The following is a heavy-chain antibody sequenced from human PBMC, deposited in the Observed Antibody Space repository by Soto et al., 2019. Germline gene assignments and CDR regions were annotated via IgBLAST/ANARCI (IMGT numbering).Heavy chain of an antibody. V-gene: IGHV4-39*01. Sequence: QLQLQESGPGLVKPSETLSLTCTVSGGSISSSSYYWGWIRQPPGKGLEWIGSIYYSGSTYYNPSLKSRVTLSVDPSKNQFSLKLSSVTAADTAVYYCARATEAAEIFDYWGQGTLATVSS. CDR2: IYYSGST. J-gene: IGHJ4*02. CDR1: GGSISSSSYY. CDR3: ARATEAAEIFDY.